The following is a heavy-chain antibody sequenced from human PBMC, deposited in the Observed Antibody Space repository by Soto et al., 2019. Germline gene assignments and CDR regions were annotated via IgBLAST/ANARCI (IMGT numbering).Heavy chain of an antibody. CDR1: GYTFTSYD. V-gene: IGHV1-8*01. Sequence: ASVKASCKASGYTFTSYDINWVRQATGQGLEWMGWMNPNSGNTGYAQKFQGRVTMTRNTSISTAYMELSSLRSEDTAVYYCARGTGYCSSTSCYLGLGDYYYYMDVWGKGTTVTVSS. CDR3: ARGTGYCSSTSCYLGLGDYYYYMDV. J-gene: IGHJ6*03. CDR2: MNPNSGNT. D-gene: IGHD2-2*01.